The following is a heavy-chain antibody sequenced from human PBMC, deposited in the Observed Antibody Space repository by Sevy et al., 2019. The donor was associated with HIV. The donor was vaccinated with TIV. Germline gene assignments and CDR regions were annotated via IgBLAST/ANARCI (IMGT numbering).Heavy chain of an antibody. CDR2: INQHGSEK. J-gene: IGHJ6*02. CDR3: ARGGGGLDV. V-gene: IGHV3-7*01. CDR1: TFTFNDYW. D-gene: IGHD3-16*01. Sequence: GGSLRLSCAASTFTFNDYWMNWVRQAPGKGLEWVANINQHGSEKYFVDSVKGRFTISRDNAKNSLYLQMNSLRAEDPVGFYWARGGGGLDVWGQGTTVTVSS.